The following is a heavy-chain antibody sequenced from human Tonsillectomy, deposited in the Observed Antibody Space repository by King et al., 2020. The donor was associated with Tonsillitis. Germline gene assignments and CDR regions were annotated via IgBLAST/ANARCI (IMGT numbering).Heavy chain of an antibody. CDR1: GGSISSGGYY. Sequence: VQLQESGPGLVKPSQTLSLTCTVSGGSISSGGYYWSWIRQHPGKGLEWIGYIYYSGSTYYNPSLKSRVTISVDTSKNKFSLKLSSVTAADTAVYYCAXVGXXAAAGYXYXXXXXQGTLVTVSS. CDR3: AXVGXXAAAGYXYXXX. V-gene: IGHV4-31*03. D-gene: IGHD6-13*01. J-gene: IGHJ4*02. CDR2: IYYSGST.